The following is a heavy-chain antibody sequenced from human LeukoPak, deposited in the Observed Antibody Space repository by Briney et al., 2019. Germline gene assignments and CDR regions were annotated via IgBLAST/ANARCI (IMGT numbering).Heavy chain of an antibody. J-gene: IGHJ4*02. CDR1: GFTFNSYA. CDR3: ARGGVTTTGFDY. Sequence: PGGSLRLSCAASGFTFNSYAMHWVRQAPGKGLEWVAIISYDGSNKYYADSVKGRFTISRDNSKNTLYLEMNSLRAEDTATYYCARGGVTTTGFDYWGQGTLVTVSS. D-gene: IGHD1-1*01. CDR2: ISYDGSNK. V-gene: IGHV3-30-3*01.